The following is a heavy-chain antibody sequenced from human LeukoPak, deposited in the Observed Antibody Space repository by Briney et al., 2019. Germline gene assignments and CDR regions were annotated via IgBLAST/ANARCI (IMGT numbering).Heavy chain of an antibody. J-gene: IGHJ4*02. CDR3: ARDAPGVRGVTPDY. D-gene: IGHD3-10*01. CDR1: GFTFSSYS. Sequence: GGSLRLSCAASGFTFSSYSMNWVRQAPGKGLEWVSYISSSSSTIYYADSVKSRFTISRDNAKNSLYLQMNSLRAEDTAVYYCARDAPGVRGVTPDYWGQGTLVTVSS. V-gene: IGHV3-48*01. CDR2: ISSSSSTI.